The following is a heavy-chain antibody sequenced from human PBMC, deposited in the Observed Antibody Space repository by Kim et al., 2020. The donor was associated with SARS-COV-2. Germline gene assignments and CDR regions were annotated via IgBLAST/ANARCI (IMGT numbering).Heavy chain of an antibody. CDR2: IYYSGST. CDR3: ARLFLEGPGGYLDP. Sequence: SETLSLTCTVSGGSISSSSYYWGWIRQPPGKGLEWIGSIYYSGSTYYNPSLKSRVTISVDTSKNQFSLKLSSVTAADTAVYYCARLFLEGPGGYLDPWGQGTLVTVSS. V-gene: IGHV4-39*01. J-gene: IGHJ5*02. D-gene: IGHD3-10*01. CDR1: GGSISSSSYY.